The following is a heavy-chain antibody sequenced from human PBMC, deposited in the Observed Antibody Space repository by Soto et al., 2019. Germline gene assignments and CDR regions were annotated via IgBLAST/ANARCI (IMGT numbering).Heavy chain of an antibody. Sequence: QVQLVQSGAEVKKPGSSVKVSCKTSGGTFSTYSIVWVRQAPGEGLEWMGGIIPIFGTGNYAQKFQDRVTITADKSTNTAFMELSSLKSEDTAMYYCASSSGNNYGVGTNYYFDYWGQGTLVTVSS. V-gene: IGHV1-69*06. J-gene: IGHJ4*02. CDR3: ASSSGNNYGVGTNYYFDY. CDR1: GGTFSTYS. D-gene: IGHD1-26*01. CDR2: IIPIFGTG.